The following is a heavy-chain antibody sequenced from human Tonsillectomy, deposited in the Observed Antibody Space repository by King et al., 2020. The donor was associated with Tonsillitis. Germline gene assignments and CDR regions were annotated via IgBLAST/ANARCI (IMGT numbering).Heavy chain of an antibody. J-gene: IGHJ6*04. V-gene: IGHV3-9*01. CDR3: AKDRDYALDV. CDR2: ISWNSGSI. Sequence: VQLVESGGGLVQPGRSLRLSCAASGFTFDDYAMHWVRQAPGKGLEWVSGISWNSGSIGYADSVKGRFTISRDNAKNSLYLQMNNLRTEDTALYYCAKDRDYALDVWGKGTTVTVSS. CDR1: GFTFDDYA.